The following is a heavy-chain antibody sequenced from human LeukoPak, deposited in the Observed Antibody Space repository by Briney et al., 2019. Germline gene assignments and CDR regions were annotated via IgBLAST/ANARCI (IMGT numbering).Heavy chain of an antibody. CDR1: GFTFSSYA. V-gene: IGHV3-23*01. CDR3: AKGWYGGNSRMHGCFDY. Sequence: GGSLRLSCAASGFTFSSYAMSWVRQAPGKGLEWVSAISGSGGSTYYADSVKGRFTISRDNSKNTLYLQMNSLRAEDTAVYYCAKGWYGGNSRMHGCFDYWGQGTLVTVSS. D-gene: IGHD4-23*01. CDR2: ISGSGGST. J-gene: IGHJ4*02.